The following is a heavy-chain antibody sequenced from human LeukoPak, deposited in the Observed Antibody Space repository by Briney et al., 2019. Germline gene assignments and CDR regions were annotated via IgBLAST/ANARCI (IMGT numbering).Heavy chain of an antibody. CDR2: IYPRDGST. CDR3: ARDQEGFDY. J-gene: IGHJ4*02. V-gene: IGHV1-46*01. CDR1: GYTFTSNY. Sequence: ASVKVSCKASGYTFTSNYIHWVRQAPGQGLEWMGMIYPRDGSTSYAQKFQGRATVTRDTSTSTVHMELSGLRSEDTAVYYCARDQEGFDYWGQGTLVTVSS.